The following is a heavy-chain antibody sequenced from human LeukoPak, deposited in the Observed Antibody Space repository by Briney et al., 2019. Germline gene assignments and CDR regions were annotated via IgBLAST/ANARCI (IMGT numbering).Heavy chain of an antibody. CDR2: IYPRDGST. CDR3: ARDQEGFDY. J-gene: IGHJ4*02. V-gene: IGHV1-46*01. CDR1: GYTFTSNY. Sequence: ASVKVSCKASGYTFTSNYIHWVRQAPGQGLEWMGMIYPRDGSTSYAQKFQGRATVTRDTSTSTVHMELSGLRSEDTAVYYCARDQEGFDYWGQGTLVTVSS.